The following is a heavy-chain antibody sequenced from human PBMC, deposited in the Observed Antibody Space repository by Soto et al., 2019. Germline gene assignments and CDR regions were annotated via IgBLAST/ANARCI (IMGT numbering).Heavy chain of an antibody. CDR1: GFTFSRHV. CDR2: ISANGGST. Sequence: EVQVLESGGGLVQPGGSLRLSCVGSGFTFSRHVMTWVRQAPGKGLEWVSSISANGGSTYYAESVMGRFTISRDNSRNTLSLQMRSLRAEDTAVDYCAEGQDSTYWEGYWGQGTLVTVSS. J-gene: IGHJ4*02. V-gene: IGHV3-23*01. D-gene: IGHD2-8*02. CDR3: AEGQDSTYWEGY.